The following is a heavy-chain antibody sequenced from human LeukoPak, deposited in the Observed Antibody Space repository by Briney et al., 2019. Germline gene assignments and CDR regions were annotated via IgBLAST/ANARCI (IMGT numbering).Heavy chain of an antibody. J-gene: IGHJ3*02. V-gene: IGHV3-23*01. CDR3: AKEYTMIVVVITLDAFDI. D-gene: IGHD3-22*01. CDR2: ISGSGGST. Sequence: PGRSLRLSCAASGFTFSSYAMSWVRQAPGKGLEWVSAISGSGGSTYYADSVKGRFTISRDNSKNTLYLQMNSLRAEDTAVYYCAKEYTMIVVVITLDAFDIWGQGTMVTVSS. CDR1: GFTFSSYA.